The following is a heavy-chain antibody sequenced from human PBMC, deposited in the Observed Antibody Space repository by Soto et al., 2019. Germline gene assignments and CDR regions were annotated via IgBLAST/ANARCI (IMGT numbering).Heavy chain of an antibody. V-gene: IGHV4-31*03. Sequence: QVQLQESGPGLVKPSQTLSLTCTVSGGSISSGGYYWSWIRQHPGKGLEWIGYIYYSGSTYYNPSLKSRVTIXXDXSXXQFSLKLSSVTAADTAVYYCARDSYGDYGRNWFDPWGQGTLVTVSS. CDR1: GGSISSGGYY. CDR3: ARDSYGDYGRNWFDP. J-gene: IGHJ5*02. CDR2: IYYSGST. D-gene: IGHD4-17*01.